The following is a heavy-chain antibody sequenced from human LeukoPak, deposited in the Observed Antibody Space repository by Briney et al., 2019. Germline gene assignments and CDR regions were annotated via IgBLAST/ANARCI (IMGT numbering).Heavy chain of an antibody. CDR1: GFTFSSYG. CDR2: ISYDGSNN. V-gene: IGHV3-30*03. J-gene: IGHJ4*02. D-gene: IGHD2-15*01. CDR3: AREGDYYCSGGSCYDY. Sequence: PGGSLRLSCAASGFTFSSYGMHWVRQAPGKGLEWVAVISYDGSNNYYADSVKGRFTISRDNSKNTLYLQMNSLRAEDTAVYYCAREGDYYCSGGSCYDYWGQGTLVTVSS.